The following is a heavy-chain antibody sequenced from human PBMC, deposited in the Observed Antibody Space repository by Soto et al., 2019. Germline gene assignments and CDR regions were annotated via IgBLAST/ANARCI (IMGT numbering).Heavy chain of an antibody. CDR1: GGSFSGYY. J-gene: IGHJ5*02. CDR3: ARSPYAFGSGTPGWFDP. V-gene: IGHV4-34*01. CDR2: INHSGST. D-gene: IGHD3-10*01. Sequence: SETLSLTCAVYGGSFSGYYWSWIRQPPGKGLEWIGEINHSGSTNYNPSLKSRVTISVDTSKNQFSLKLSSVTAADTAVYYCARSPYAFGSGTPGWFDPWGQGTLVT.